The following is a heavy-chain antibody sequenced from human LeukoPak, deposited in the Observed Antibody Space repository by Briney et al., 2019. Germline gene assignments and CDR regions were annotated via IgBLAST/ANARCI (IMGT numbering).Heavy chain of an antibody. V-gene: IGHV4-34*01. CDR3: ARDFYDSSGYLLPLDY. CDR1: GGSFSGYY. D-gene: IGHD3-22*01. CDR2: INHSGST. Sequence: SETLSLTCAVYGGSFSGYYWSWIRQPPGKGLEWIGEINHSGSTNYNPSLESRVTISVDTSKNQFSLKLSSVTAADTAVYYCARDFYDSSGYLLPLDYWGQGTLVTVSS. J-gene: IGHJ4*02.